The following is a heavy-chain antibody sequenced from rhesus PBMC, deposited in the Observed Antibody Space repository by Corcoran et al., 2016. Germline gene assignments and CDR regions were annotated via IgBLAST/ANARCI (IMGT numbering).Heavy chain of an antibody. CDR2: IFGSIGST. CDR1: GGSISGGYG. Sequence: QVQLQESGPGLVKPSETLSLTCAVSGGSISGGYGWSCIRQPPGKGLEWIGHIFGSIGSTYYNPSLKCRVTISGDTAKKQFSLKLSSVTAADTAVYYCARQIFWTGLDYWGQGVLVTVSS. CDR3: ARQIFWTGLDY. V-gene: IGHV4S7*01. D-gene: IGHD3-3*01. J-gene: IGHJ4*01.